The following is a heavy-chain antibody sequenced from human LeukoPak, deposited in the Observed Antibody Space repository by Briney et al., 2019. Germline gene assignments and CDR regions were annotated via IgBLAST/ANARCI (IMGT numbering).Heavy chain of an antibody. V-gene: IGHV4-59*01. Sequence: SKTLSLTCTVSGGSISSYYWSWIRQPPGKGLEWIGYIYYSGSTNYNPSLKSRVTISVDTSKNQFSLKLSSVTAADTAVYYCARQSGRGVEIDYWGQGTLVTVSS. D-gene: IGHD3-10*01. J-gene: IGHJ4*02. CDR1: GGSISSYY. CDR3: ARQSGRGVEIDY. CDR2: IYYSGST.